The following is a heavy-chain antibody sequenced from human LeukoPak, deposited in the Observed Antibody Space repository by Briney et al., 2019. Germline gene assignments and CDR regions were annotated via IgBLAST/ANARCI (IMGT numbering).Heavy chain of an antibody. CDR1: GGSFSGYY. D-gene: IGHD6-6*01. CDR2: INHSGST. CDR3: ARARFGRVRIAATRYYFDY. Sequence: PSETLSLTCAVYGGSFSGYYWSWIRQPPGKGLEWIGEINHSGSTNYNPSLKSRVTISVDTSKNQFSLKLSSVTAADTAVYYCARARFGRVRIAATRYYFDYWGQGTLVTVSS. J-gene: IGHJ4*02. V-gene: IGHV4-34*01.